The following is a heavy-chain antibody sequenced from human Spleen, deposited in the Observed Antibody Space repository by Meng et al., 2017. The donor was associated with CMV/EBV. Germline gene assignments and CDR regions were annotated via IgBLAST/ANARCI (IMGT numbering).Heavy chain of an antibody. CDR1: GFTVSSSF. CDR2: IYSGGSP. V-gene: IGHV3-53*01. CDR3: SRETVAGTFDY. J-gene: IGHJ4*02. Sequence: LSCAASGFTVSSSFMSWVRQAPGKGLEWVSVIYSGGSPYFADSVQGRFTISRDNSKNTLYLQMNSLRAEDTAVYYCSRETVAGTFDYWGQGTLVTVSS. D-gene: IGHD6-19*01.